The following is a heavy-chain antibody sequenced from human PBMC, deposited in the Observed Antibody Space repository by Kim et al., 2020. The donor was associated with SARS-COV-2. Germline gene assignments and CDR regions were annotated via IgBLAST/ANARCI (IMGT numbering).Heavy chain of an antibody. D-gene: IGHD3-9*01. CDR2: IYYSGST. J-gene: IGHJ6*02. Sequence: SETLSLTCTVSGGSISSYYWSWIRQPPGKGLEWIGYIYYSGSTNYNPSLKSRVTISVDTSKNQFSLKLSSVTAADTAVYYCARGGLRYFDWLPFWGQGTTVTVSS. CDR3: ARGGLRYFDWLPF. V-gene: IGHV4-59*01. CDR1: GGSISSYY.